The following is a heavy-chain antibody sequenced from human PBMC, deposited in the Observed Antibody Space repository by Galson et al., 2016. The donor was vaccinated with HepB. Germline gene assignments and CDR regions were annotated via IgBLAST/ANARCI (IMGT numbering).Heavy chain of an antibody. D-gene: IGHD4-17*01. Sequence: SLRLSCAASRFSFSNYAMHWVRQAPGKGLEWVAVVSSDGSNHFYGDAVKGRFTISRDNSKNTLFLQMNGLRADDTAVYYCARDAKDHSILGDYGDHFDYWGQGSLVTVSS. J-gene: IGHJ4*02. CDR3: ARDAKDHSILGDYGDHFDY. CDR1: RFSFSNYA. V-gene: IGHV3-30*03. CDR2: VSSDGSNH.